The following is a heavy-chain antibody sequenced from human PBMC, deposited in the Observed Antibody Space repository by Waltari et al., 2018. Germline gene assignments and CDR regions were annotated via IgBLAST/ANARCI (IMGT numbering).Heavy chain of an antibody. Sequence: EVQLLESGGGLVQPGGSLRLSCAASGFTFSSYAMSGVRQAPGQGLEWVSAISGSGGSTYYADSVKGRFTISRDNSKNTLYLQMNSLRAEDTAVYYCAKDPLRITMIVVDPKRWFDPWGQGTLVTVSS. CDR3: AKDPLRITMIVVDPKRWFDP. CDR1: GFTFSSYA. V-gene: IGHV3-23*01. J-gene: IGHJ5*02. D-gene: IGHD3-22*01. CDR2: ISGSGGST.